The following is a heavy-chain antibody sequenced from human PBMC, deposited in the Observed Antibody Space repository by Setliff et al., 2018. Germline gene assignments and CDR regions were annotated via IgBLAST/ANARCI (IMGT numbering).Heavy chain of an antibody. CDR1: GGSISSGFYY. J-gene: IGHJ4*02. D-gene: IGHD3-3*01. CDR3: ARTSGDFWSGYSLDY. V-gene: IGHV4-61*02. CDR2: IYTTGST. Sequence: TLSLTCTVSGGSISSGFYYWNWIRQPAGKGLEWIGRIYTTGSTNYNPSLKSRVTISLDKSKNQFSLELSSVTAADTAVYYCARTSGDFWSGYSLDYWGQGTLVTVSS.